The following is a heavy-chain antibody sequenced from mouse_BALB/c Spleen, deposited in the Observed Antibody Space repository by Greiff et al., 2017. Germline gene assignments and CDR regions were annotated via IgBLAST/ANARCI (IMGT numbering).Heavy chain of an antibody. D-gene: IGHD2-2*01. CDR3: ARGGHDEFAY. J-gene: IGHJ3*01. V-gene: IGHV14-1*02. Sequence: VQLQQSGAELVRPGALVKLSCKASGFNIKDYYMHWVKQRPEQGLEWIGWIDPENGNTIYDPKFQGKASITADTSSNTAYLQLSSLTSEDTAVYYCARGGHDEFAYWGQGTLVTVSA. CDR2: IDPENGNT. CDR1: GFNIKDYY.